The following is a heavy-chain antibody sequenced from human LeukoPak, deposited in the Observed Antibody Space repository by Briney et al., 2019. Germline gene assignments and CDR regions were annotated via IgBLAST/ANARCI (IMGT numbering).Heavy chain of an antibody. CDR2: IYYSGST. V-gene: IGHV4-59*01. CDR3: ARGGIAARRPTIYYYYYYMDV. Sequence: SETLSLTCTVSGGSISSYYWSWIRQPPGKGLEWIGYIYYSGSTNYNPSLKSRVTISADTSKNQFSLKLSSVTAADTAVYYCARGGIAARRPTIYYYYYYMDVWGKGTTVTVSS. J-gene: IGHJ6*03. D-gene: IGHD6-6*01. CDR1: GGSISSYY.